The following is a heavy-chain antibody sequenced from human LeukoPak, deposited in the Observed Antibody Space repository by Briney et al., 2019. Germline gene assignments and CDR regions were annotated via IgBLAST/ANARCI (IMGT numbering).Heavy chain of an antibody. CDR3: ARDLGGGWFDP. CDR1: GGSISSYY. CDR2: IDTTGSI. J-gene: IGHJ5*02. V-gene: IGHV4-4*07. Sequence: SETLSLTCTVSGGSISSYYWSWIRQPAGKGLEWIGRIDTTGSINYNPSLKSRVTVSGDTSKNQFSLRLTSVTAADTAVYYCARDLGGGWFDPWGQGTLVTVSS.